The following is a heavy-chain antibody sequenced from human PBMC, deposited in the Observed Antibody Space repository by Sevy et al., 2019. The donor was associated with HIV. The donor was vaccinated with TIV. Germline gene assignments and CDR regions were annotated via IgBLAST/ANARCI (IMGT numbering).Heavy chain of an antibody. D-gene: IGHD5-18*01. CDR2: INPNSGGT. CDR1: GYTFTGYY. CDR3: ARGATSMVPLDY. Sequence: ASVKVSCKASGYTFTGYYMHWVRQAPGQGLEWMGWINPNSGGTNYAQNFQGRVTMTGDTSISTAYMELNRLRSDDTAAYYCARGATSMVPLDYWGQGTLVTVSS. J-gene: IGHJ4*02. V-gene: IGHV1-2*02.